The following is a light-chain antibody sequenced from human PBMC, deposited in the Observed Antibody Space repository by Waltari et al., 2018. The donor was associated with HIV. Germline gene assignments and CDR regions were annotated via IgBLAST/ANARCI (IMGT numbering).Light chain of an antibody. CDR1: KLGDKF. CDR3: QAWDSRSVV. Sequence: TQPPSVSVSPGQTATITCSGDKLGDKFTSWYQQKAGQSPLLVIYQDAKRPSGIPERFSGSNSGKTATLTISGAQAVDEANYYCQAWDSRSVVFGGGTKLTVL. V-gene: IGLV3-1*01. CDR2: QDA. J-gene: IGLJ2*01.